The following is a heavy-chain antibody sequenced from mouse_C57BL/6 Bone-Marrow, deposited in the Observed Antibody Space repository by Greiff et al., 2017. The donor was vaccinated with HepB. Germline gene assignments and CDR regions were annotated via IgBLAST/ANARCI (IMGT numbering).Heavy chain of an antibody. CDR3: ARTDYGSSPFAMDY. D-gene: IGHD1-1*01. Sequence: EVQLQESGPGLVKPSQTVFLTCTVTGISITTGNYRWSWIRQFPGNKLEWIGYIYYSGTITYNPSLTSRTTITRDTPKNQFFLEMNSLTAEDTATYYCARTDYGSSPFAMDYWGQGTSVTVSS. V-gene: IGHV3-5*01. CDR2: IYYSGTI. J-gene: IGHJ4*01. CDR1: GISITTGNYR.